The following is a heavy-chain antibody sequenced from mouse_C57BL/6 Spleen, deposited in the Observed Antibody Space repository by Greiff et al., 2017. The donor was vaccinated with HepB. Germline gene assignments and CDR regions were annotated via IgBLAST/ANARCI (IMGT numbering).Heavy chain of an antibody. J-gene: IGHJ2*01. CDR2: IWSDGST. V-gene: IGHV2-6-1*01. D-gene: IGHD1-1*01. Sequence: LQESGPGLVAPSQSLSITCTVSGFSLTSYGVHWVRQPPGKGLEWLVVIWSDGSTTYNSALKSRLSISKDNSKSHVFLKMNSLQTDDTAMYYCARHNYYGSPFDYWGQGTTLTVSS. CDR3: ARHNYYGSPFDY. CDR1: GFSLTSYG.